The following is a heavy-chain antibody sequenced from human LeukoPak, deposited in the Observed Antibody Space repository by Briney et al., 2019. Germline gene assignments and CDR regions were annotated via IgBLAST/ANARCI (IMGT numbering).Heavy chain of an antibody. Sequence: PGGSLRLSCAASGFTVSSNYMSWVRQAPGKGLEWVSVIYSGGSTYYADSVKGRFTISRDNSKNTLYLQMNSLRAEDTAVFYCARGLGSVVATVSDWGQGTLVTVSS. CDR1: GFTVSSNY. CDR2: IYSGGST. D-gene: IGHD5-12*01. CDR3: ARGLGSVVATVSD. J-gene: IGHJ4*02. V-gene: IGHV3-53*01.